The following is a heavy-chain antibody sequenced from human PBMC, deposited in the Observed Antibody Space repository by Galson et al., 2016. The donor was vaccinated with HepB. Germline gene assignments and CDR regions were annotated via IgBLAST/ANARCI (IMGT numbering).Heavy chain of an antibody. CDR1: GFTFGDYA. V-gene: IGHV3-49*03. D-gene: IGHD2-21*01. CDR3: STYSTGSWDS. Sequence: SLRLSCAASGFTFGDYAMSWFRQAPGKGLEWVGFIRSKSYGETTEYAASVKGRFTISRDDPQSIACLQMNTLKTEDTAVYYCSTYSTGSWDSWGQGTLVTVSS. J-gene: IGHJ4*02. CDR2: IRSKSYGETT.